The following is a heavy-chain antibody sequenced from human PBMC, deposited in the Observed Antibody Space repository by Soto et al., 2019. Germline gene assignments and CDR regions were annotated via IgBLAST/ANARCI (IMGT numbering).Heavy chain of an antibody. V-gene: IGHV3-30-3*01. Sequence: QVQLVESGGGVVQPGRSLRLSCAASGFTFSSYAMHWVRQAPGKGLEWVAVISYDGSNKYYADSVKGRFTISRDNSKNTLYLQMNSLRAEDTAVYYCARDLGGYSYGYNWFDPWGQGTLVTVSS. D-gene: IGHD5-18*01. CDR2: ISYDGSNK. CDR3: ARDLGGYSYGYNWFDP. CDR1: GFTFSSYA. J-gene: IGHJ5*02.